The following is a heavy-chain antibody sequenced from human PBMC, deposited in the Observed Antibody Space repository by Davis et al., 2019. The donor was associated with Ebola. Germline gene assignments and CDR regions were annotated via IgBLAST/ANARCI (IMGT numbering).Heavy chain of an antibody. J-gene: IGHJ4*02. Sequence: GESLKISCAASGFTFSSYAMSRVRQAPGKGLEWVSSISGSGDSTYYADSVKGRFTISRDNSKNTLYLQMNSLRAEDTAVYYCAKDRGYSSSWDDYWGQGTLVTVSS. CDR2: ISGSGDST. D-gene: IGHD6-13*01. CDR3: AKDRGYSSSWDDY. V-gene: IGHV3-23*01. CDR1: GFTFSSYA.